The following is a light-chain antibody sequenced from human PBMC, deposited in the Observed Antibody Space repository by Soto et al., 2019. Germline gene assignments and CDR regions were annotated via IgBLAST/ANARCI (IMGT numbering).Light chain of an antibody. CDR2: DAS. CDR1: QSVSSY. V-gene: IGKV3-11*01. Sequence: EIVLTQSPATLSLSPGERATLSCRASQSVSSYLAWYQHKPGQAPRLLIYDASNRATGIPARFGGSESGTDFTLTISSLEPEDFAVYYCQQRSNWPLTFGGGTKVEIK. J-gene: IGKJ4*01. CDR3: QQRSNWPLT.